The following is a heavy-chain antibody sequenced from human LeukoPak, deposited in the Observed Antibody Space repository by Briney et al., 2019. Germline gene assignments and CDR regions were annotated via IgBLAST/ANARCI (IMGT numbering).Heavy chain of an antibody. CDR2: IYTSGST. D-gene: IGHD5-18*01. Sequence: PSETLSLTCTVSGGSISSGSYYWSWIRQPAGKGLEWIGHIYTSGSTNYNPSLKSRVTISVDTSKNQFSLKLSSVTAADTAVYYCARTTEGGYTYDYFYYYYMDVWGKGTTVTISS. CDR3: ARTTEGGYTYDYFYYYYMDV. V-gene: IGHV4-61*09. J-gene: IGHJ6*03. CDR1: GGSISSGSYY.